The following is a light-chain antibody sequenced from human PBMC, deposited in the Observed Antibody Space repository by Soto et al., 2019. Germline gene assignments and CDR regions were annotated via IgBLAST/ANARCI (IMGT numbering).Light chain of an antibody. CDR2: DVT. J-gene: IGLJ1*01. Sequence: QSALTQPASVSGSPGQSITISCTGTSRVVGGYNYVSWYQQHPGKAPKLMIYDVTNRPSGVSDRFSGSKSGNTASLTISGLQAEDEADYYCNSYTTSHTLVFGSGTKVTVL. CDR3: NSYTTSHTLV. CDR1: SRVVGGYNY. V-gene: IGLV2-14*01.